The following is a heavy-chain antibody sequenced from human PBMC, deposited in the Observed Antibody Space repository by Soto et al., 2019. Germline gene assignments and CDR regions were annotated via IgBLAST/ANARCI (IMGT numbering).Heavy chain of an antibody. CDR1: GGSISSYY. D-gene: IGHD6-19*01. CDR3: ASYGVAGFRSYYYGMDV. V-gene: IGHV4-59*08. CDR2: IYYSGST. Sequence: PSETLSLTCTVSGGSISSYYWSWIRQPPGKGLEWIGYIYYSGSTNYNPSLKSRVTISVDTSKNQFSLKLSSVTAADTAVYYCASYGVAGFRSYYYGMDVWGQGTTVTVSS. J-gene: IGHJ6*02.